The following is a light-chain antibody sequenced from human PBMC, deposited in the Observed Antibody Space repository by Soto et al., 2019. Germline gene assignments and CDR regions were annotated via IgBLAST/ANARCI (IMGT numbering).Light chain of an antibody. Sequence: QSVLTQPPSASGTPGQRVTISCSGSNSNIGSNTVNWYQQLPGTAPKLLIYSNNQRPSGVPDRFSVSKSGTSASLAISGLQSEDEADYYCAAWDDSLIAFGVFGGGTKLTVL. CDR2: SNN. J-gene: IGLJ3*02. V-gene: IGLV1-44*01. CDR1: NSNIGSNT. CDR3: AAWDDSLIAFGV.